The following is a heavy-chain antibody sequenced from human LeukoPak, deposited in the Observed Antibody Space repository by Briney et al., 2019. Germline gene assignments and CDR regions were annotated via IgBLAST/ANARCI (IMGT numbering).Heavy chain of an antibody. CDR3: AKDKNYYYYGMDV. J-gene: IGHJ6*02. CDR2: ISAYNGNT. CDR1: GYTFTSYG. Sequence: ASVKVSCKASGYTFTSYGISWVRQAPGQGLEWMGWISAYNGNTNYAQKLQGRVTMTTDTSTSTAYMELSSLRSEDTAVYYCAKDKNYYYYGMDVWGQGTTVTVSS. V-gene: IGHV1-18*01. D-gene: IGHD2-15*01.